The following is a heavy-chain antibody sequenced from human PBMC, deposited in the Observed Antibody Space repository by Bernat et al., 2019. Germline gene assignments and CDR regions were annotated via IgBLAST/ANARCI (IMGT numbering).Heavy chain of an antibody. CDR3: ARDRYYDSSGSNLYFDY. CDR2: ISSNGGST. D-gene: IGHD3-22*01. Sequence: EVQLVESGGGLVQPGGSLRLSCAASGFTFSSSAMPWVRQAPGKGLEYVSAISSNGGSTYYANSVKGRFTISRDNSKNTLYLQMGSLRAEDMAVYYCARDRYYDSSGSNLYFDYWGQGTLVTVSS. J-gene: IGHJ4*02. CDR1: GFTFSSSA. V-gene: IGHV3-64*01.